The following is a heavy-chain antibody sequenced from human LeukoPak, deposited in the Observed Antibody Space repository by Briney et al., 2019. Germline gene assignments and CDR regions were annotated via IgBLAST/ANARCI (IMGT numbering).Heavy chain of an antibody. CDR1: GGSISNYY. D-gene: IGHD6-13*01. J-gene: IGHJ4*02. V-gene: IGHV4-59*12. CDR2: IYYTGST. CDR3: ARSRRVPYSSSSGAVDY. Sequence: PSETLSLTCTVSGGSISNYYWNWIRQPPGEGLEWIGYIYYTGSTNYNPSLKSRVTMSVDTSKNQFSLRLSSVTAADTAVNYCARSRRVPYSSSSGAVDYWGQGTLVTVSS.